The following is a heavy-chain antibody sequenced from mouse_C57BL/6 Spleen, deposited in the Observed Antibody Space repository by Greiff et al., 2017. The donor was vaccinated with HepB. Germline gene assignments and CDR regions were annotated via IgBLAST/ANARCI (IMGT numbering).Heavy chain of an antibody. Sequence: VQLQQPGAELVKPGASVKLSCKASGYTFTSYWMHWVKQRPGQGLEWIGMIHPNSGSTNYNEKFKSKATLTVDKSSSTAYMQLSSLTSEDSAVYYCARGDYYGSSPYYFDYWGQGTTLTVSS. J-gene: IGHJ2*01. D-gene: IGHD1-1*01. CDR2: IHPNSGST. CDR3: ARGDYYGSSPYYFDY. CDR1: GYTFTSYW. V-gene: IGHV1-64*01.